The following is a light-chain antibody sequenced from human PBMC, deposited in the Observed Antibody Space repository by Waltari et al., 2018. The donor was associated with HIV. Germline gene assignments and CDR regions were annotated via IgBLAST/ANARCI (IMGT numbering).Light chain of an antibody. CDR2: DNN. V-gene: IGLV1-44*01. Sequence: QSVLTQSPSASGAPGQRVAISCSGSSSNIGSNRVTWYQHLPGTAPKLLIFDNNRRPAGVPDRFSGSKSGTSSSLAISGLQSEDEADYYCAAWDGSRNGYVFGTGTQVTVL. CDR1: SSNIGSNR. CDR3: AAWDGSRNGYV. J-gene: IGLJ1*01.